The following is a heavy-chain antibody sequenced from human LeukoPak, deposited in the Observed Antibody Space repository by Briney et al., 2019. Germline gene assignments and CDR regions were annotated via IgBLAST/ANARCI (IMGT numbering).Heavy chain of an antibody. CDR3: ARSGPRAFDY. CDR1: GGSFSGYY. D-gene: IGHD3-10*01. J-gene: IGHJ4*02. CDR2: INHSGST. Sequence: PSETLSLTCAVYGGSFSGYYWSWIRQPPGKGLEWIGEINHSGSTNYNPSLKSRVTISVDTSKNQFSLKLSSVTAADTAVYYCARSGPRAFDYWGQGTLATVSS. V-gene: IGHV4-34*01.